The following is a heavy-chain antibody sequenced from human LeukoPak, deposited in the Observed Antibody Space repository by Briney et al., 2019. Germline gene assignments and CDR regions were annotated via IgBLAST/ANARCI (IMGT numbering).Heavy chain of an antibody. CDR2: ISAYNGNT. CDR1: GYTFTSYG. J-gene: IGHJ4*02. V-gene: IGHV1-18*01. D-gene: IGHD2-8*01. CDR3: ARVPEWPTPKAHSDY. Sequence: GASVKVSCKASGYTFTSYGISWVRQAPGQGLEWMGWISAYNGNTNYAQKLQGRVTMTTDTSTSTAYMELRSLRSDDTAVYYCARVPEWPTPKAHSDYWGQGTLVTVSS.